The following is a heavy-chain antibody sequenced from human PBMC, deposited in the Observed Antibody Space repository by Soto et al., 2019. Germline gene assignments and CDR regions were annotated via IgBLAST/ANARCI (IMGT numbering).Heavy chain of an antibody. CDR3: ARDHLLRWKGGVDF. V-gene: IGHV3-74*01. J-gene: IGHJ4*02. CDR2: ISSDGSST. D-gene: IGHD3-16*01. Sequence: EVQVVESGGGLVQPGGSLRLSCAASGFTFSSYWMHWVRQAPGKGLVWVSRISSDGSSTTYADSVKGRFTISRDNAKNTLYLQMHSLRAEDTAVYYCARDHLLRWKGGVDFWGQGALVTVSS. CDR1: GFTFSSYW.